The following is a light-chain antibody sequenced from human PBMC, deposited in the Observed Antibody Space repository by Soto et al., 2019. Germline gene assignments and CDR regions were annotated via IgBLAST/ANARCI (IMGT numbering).Light chain of an antibody. Sequence: EIVLTQSPGTLSLSPGEGATLSCRASQSVSSSYLAWYQQKPGQAPRLLIYGASSRATGIPDRFSGSGSGTDFTLTISRLEPEDFAVYYCQARWTFGQGTKV. CDR2: GAS. V-gene: IGKV3-20*01. CDR1: QSVSSSY. CDR3: QARWT. J-gene: IGKJ1*01.